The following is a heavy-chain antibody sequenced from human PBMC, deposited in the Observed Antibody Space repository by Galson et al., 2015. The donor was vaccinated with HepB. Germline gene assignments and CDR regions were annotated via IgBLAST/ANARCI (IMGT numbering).Heavy chain of an antibody. CDR2: IYPGDSDT. Sequence: QSGAEVKKPGESLKISCKGSGYSFTSYWIGWVRQMPGKGLEWMGIIYPGDSDTRYSPSFQGQVTISADKSISTAYLQWSSLKASDTAVYYCARPLRDYDYVWGSYRYDAFDIWGQGTMVTVSS. CDR1: GYSFTSYW. D-gene: IGHD3-16*02. J-gene: IGHJ3*02. CDR3: ARPLRDYDYVWGSYRYDAFDI. V-gene: IGHV5-51*03.